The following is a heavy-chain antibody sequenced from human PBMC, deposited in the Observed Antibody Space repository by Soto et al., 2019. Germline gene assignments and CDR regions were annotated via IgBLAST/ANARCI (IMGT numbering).Heavy chain of an antibody. J-gene: IGHJ4*02. V-gene: IGHV1-45*02. D-gene: IGHD1-26*01. CDR3: AGGGAGSGPFTWELPDH. Sequence: QLQLVQSGAEVKKTGSSVTVSCKALGNTFTYRYLHWVRQAPGQALEWMGWITPFSGDVHYAQKCQEPVTITRERSINTAYMQMSSLSPEDTAMYFCAGGGAGSGPFTWELPDHWGQGTLVTVSS. CDR2: ITPFSGDV. CDR1: GNTFTYRY.